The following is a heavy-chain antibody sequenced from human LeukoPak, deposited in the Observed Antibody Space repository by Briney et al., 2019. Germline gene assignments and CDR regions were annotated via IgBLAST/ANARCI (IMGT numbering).Heavy chain of an antibody. J-gene: IGHJ3*02. Sequence: ASVKVSCKASGYTFTGYYMHWVRQATGQGLEWMGWMNPNSGNTGYAQKFQGRVTMTRNTSISTTYMELSSLRSEDTAAYYCATHDYGDYDAFDIWGQGTMVTVSS. D-gene: IGHD4-17*01. CDR3: ATHDYGDYDAFDI. CDR2: MNPNSGNT. V-gene: IGHV1-8*02. CDR1: GYTFTGYY.